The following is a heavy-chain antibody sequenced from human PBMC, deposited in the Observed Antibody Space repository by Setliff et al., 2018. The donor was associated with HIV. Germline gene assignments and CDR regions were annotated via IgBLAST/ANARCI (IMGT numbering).Heavy chain of an antibody. CDR3: ARGNYYASGLDY. CDR1: GYSFTTFD. Sequence: ASVKVSCKASGYSFTTFDVNWVRQATGQGLEWMGWMNPNSGNTGYAQNFQGRVSMTRNTSITTAYMDLRSVTAADTATYYCARGNYYASGLDYWGQGTLVTVSS. J-gene: IGHJ4*02. V-gene: IGHV1-8*01. D-gene: IGHD3-10*01. CDR2: MNPNSGNT.